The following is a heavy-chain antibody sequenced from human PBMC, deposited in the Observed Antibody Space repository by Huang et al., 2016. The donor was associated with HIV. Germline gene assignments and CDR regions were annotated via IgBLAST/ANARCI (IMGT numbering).Heavy chain of an antibody. Sequence: QLQLQESGPGQVKPSETLSLTCTVSGDFISSTNYYWGWIRQSPGKGLEWVGSVYQSGSTHYNPSLKRRVTLAVDTSRNQFSLMLNSVTAADTAVYYCASQHIGAAATWFWGRGTQVAVSS. D-gene: IGHD6-13*01. CDR3: ASQHIGAAATWF. J-gene: IGHJ4*02. CDR2: VYQSGST. V-gene: IGHV4-39*01. CDR1: GDFISSTNYY.